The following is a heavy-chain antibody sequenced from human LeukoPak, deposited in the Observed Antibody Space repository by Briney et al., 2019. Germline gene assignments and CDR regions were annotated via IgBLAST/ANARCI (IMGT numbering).Heavy chain of an antibody. CDR3: ARDQSDSRAFDI. V-gene: IGHV4-61*02. Sequence: PSETLSLTCTVSGGSISSGSYYWSWIRQPAGKGLEWIGRIYTSGSTNYNPSLKSRVTISVDTSKNQFSLKLSSVTAADTAVYYCARDQSDSRAFDIWGQGTMVTVSS. D-gene: IGHD3-22*01. CDR1: GGSISSGSYY. J-gene: IGHJ3*02. CDR2: IYTSGST.